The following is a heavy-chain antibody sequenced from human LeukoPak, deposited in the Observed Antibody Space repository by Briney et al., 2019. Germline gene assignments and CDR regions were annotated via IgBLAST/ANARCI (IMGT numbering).Heavy chain of an antibody. D-gene: IGHD3-9*01. V-gene: IGHV4-31*03. CDR2: IYYSGST. CDR1: GGSISSGGYY. J-gene: IGHJ6*02. Sequence: PSQTLSLTCTVSGGSISSGGYYWSWIRQHPGKGLEWIGYIYYSGSTYYNPSLKSRVTISVDTSKNQFSLKLSSVTAADTAVYYCARDFRYYDILTGSEDYCGMVVWGQGTTVTVSS. CDR3: ARDFRYYDILTGSEDYCGMVV.